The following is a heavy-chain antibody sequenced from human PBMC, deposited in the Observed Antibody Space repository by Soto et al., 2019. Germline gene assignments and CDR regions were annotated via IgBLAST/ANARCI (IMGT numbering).Heavy chain of an antibody. V-gene: IGHV1-69*13. J-gene: IGHJ6*02. CDR2: IIPIFGTA. CDR3: ARTRPITYYYDSSGLPADYYYYGMDV. CDR1: GGTFSSYA. Sequence: GASVKVSCKASGGTFSSYAISWVRQAPGQGLEWMGGIIPIFGTANYAQKFQGRVTITADESTSTAYMELSSLRSEDTAVYYCARTRPITYYYDSSGLPADYYYYGMDVWGQGTTVTAP. D-gene: IGHD3-22*01.